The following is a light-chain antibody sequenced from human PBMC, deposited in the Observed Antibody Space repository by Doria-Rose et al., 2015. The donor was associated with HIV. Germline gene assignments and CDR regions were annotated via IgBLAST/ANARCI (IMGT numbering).Light chain of an antibody. J-gene: IGKJ4*01. Sequence: DIQMTQTPSSLSASVGDRVTITCRASQSTGSFLNWYQQKPGKATKLLIYAASSLQNGAPSRFSGSGSGTDFTLTISSLQPEDFATYFRQQSYSTPLTFGGGTKVEIK. CDR2: AAS. CDR3: QQSYSTPLT. V-gene: IGKV1-39*01. CDR1: QSTGSF.